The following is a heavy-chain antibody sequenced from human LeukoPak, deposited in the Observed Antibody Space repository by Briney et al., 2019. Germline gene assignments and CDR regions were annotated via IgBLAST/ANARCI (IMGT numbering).Heavy chain of an antibody. Sequence: ASETLSLTCTVSGGSISSSSYYWGWIRQPPGKGLEWIGSIYYSGSTYYNPSPKSRVTISVDTSKNQFSLKLSSVTAADTAVYYCARQSRSSSYPRYFDYWGQGTLVTVSS. V-gene: IGHV4-39*01. D-gene: IGHD3-22*01. CDR1: GGSISSSSYY. CDR2: IYYSGST. J-gene: IGHJ4*02. CDR3: ARQSRSSSYPRYFDY.